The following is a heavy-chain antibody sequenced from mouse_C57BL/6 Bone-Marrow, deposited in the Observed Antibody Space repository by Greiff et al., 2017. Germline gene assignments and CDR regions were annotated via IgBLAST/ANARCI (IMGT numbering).Heavy chain of an antibody. CDR3: ARGSSNWWYFDV. CDR2: IYPGDGDT. V-gene: IGHV1-82*01. D-gene: IGHD4-1*01. CDR1: GYAFSSSW. J-gene: IGHJ1*03. Sequence: QVQLQQSGPELVKPGASVKISCKASGYAFSSSWMNWVKQRPGKGLEWIGRIYPGDGDTNYNGKFKGKATLTADKSSSTAYMQLSSLTSEDSAVYFCARGSSNWWYFDVWGTGTTVTVSS.